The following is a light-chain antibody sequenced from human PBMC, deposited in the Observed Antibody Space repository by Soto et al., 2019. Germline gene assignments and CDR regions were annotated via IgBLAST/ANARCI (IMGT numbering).Light chain of an antibody. Sequence: PGERATLSRRASQSVSSTYLAWYQQKPGQAPGLLIYGSSTRAAGIPDRFSGSESGTGFTLTISSLEPEDFAVYYCQQYVSSPRTFGQGTKVDIK. J-gene: IGKJ1*01. CDR2: GSS. CDR3: QQYVSSPRT. CDR1: QSVSSTY. V-gene: IGKV3-20*01.